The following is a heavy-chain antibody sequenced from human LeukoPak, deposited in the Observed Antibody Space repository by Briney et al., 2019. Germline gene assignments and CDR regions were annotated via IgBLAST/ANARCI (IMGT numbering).Heavy chain of an antibody. V-gene: IGHV4-39*01. D-gene: IGHD6-19*01. CDR2: IYYSGST. Sequence: SETLSLTCTVSGGSISSSSYYWGWIRQPPGKGLEWIGGIYYSGSTYYNPSLKSRVTISVDTSKNQFSLKLSSVTAADTAVYYCARHPQLAGTGGTDYWGQGTLVTVSS. J-gene: IGHJ4*02. CDR1: GGSISSSSYY. CDR3: ARHPQLAGTGGTDY.